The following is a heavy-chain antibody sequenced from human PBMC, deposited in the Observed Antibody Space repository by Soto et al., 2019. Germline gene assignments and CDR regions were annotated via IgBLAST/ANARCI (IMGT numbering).Heavy chain of an antibody. CDR3: ARVGGYDSSGYIFDY. Sequence: ASVKVSCKASGGTFSSYTISWVRQAPGQGLEWMGRIIPILGIANYAQKFQGRVTITADKSTSTAYMELSSLRSEDTAVYYCARVGGYDSSGYIFDYWGQGTLVTVSS. J-gene: IGHJ4*02. V-gene: IGHV1-69*02. D-gene: IGHD3-22*01. CDR2: IIPILGIA. CDR1: GGTFSSYT.